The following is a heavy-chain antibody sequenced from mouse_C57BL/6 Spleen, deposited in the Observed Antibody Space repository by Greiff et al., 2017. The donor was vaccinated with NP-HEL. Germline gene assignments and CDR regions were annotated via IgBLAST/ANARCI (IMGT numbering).Heavy chain of an antibody. D-gene: IGHD2-3*01. CDR3: ARNRDGYSFYYAMDY. J-gene: IGHJ4*01. CDR2: IWTGGGT. V-gene: IGHV2-9-1*01. Sequence: VKLVESGPGLVAPSQSLSITCTVSGFSLTSYAISWVRQPPGKGLEWLGVIWTGGGTNYNSALKSRLSISKDNSKSQVFLKMNSLQTDDTARYYCARNRDGYSFYYAMDYWGQGTSVTVSS. CDR1: GFSLTSYA.